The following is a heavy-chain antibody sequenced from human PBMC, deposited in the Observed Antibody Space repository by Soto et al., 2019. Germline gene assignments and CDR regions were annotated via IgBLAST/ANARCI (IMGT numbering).Heavy chain of an antibody. D-gene: IGHD1-7*01. J-gene: IGHJ4*02. Sequence: QVQLVESGGGVVQPGRSLRLSCAASGFTFSSYGMHWVRQAPGKGLEWVAVIWYDGSNKYYADSVKGRFTISRDNSKNTLYLQMNSLRAEDTAVYYCARVGTGTTFWFDYWGQGTLVTVSS. CDR1: GFTFSSYG. V-gene: IGHV3-33*01. CDR2: IWYDGSNK. CDR3: ARVGTGTTFWFDY.